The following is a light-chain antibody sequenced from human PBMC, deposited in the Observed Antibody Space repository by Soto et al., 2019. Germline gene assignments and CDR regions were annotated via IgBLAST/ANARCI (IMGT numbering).Light chain of an antibody. J-gene: IGKJ1*01. CDR2: KAS. Sequence: DIQMTQSPSTLSGSVGDRVTITCLASQTISSWLAWYQQKPGKAPKLLIYKASTLKSGVPSRFSGSGSGTEFTLTISSLQSEDFAVYYCQQYHSWPPTFGQGTKVDIK. CDR1: QTISSW. V-gene: IGKV1-5*03. CDR3: QQYHSWPPT.